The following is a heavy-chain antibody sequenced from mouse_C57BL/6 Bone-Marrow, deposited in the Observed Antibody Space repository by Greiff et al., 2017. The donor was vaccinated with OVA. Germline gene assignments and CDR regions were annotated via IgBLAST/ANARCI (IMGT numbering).Heavy chain of an antibody. CDR3: ARGNWAFDY. J-gene: IGHJ2*01. CDR2: INPYNGGT. CDR1: GYTFTDYY. D-gene: IGHD4-1*01. Sequence: EVKLMESGPVLVKPGASVKMSCKASGYTFTDYYMNWVKQSHGKSLEWIGVINPYNGGTSYNQKFKGKATLTVDKSSSTAYMELNSLTSEDSAVYYCARGNWAFDYWGQGTTLTVSS. V-gene: IGHV1-19*01.